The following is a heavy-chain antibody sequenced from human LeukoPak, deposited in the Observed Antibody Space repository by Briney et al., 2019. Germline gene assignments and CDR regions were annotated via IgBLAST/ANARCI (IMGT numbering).Heavy chain of an antibody. V-gene: IGHV4-4*02. J-gene: IGHJ4*02. CDR2: IYHSGST. Sequence: PSGTLSLTCAVSGGSISSSNWWSWVRQPPGKGLEWIGEIYHSGSTNYNPSLKSRVTISVDKSKNQFSLQLRSAAAADTAVDYCARNRDYYGSGSYYRHYDYWGQRTLVTVSS. CDR3: ARNRDYYGSGSYYRHYDY. CDR1: GGSISSSNW. D-gene: IGHD3-10*01.